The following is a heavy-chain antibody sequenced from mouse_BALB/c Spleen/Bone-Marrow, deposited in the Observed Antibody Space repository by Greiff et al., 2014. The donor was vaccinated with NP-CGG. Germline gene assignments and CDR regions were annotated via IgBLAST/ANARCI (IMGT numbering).Heavy chain of an antibody. D-gene: IGHD2-14*01. J-gene: IGHJ2*01. V-gene: IGHV1-9*01. CDR3: ARTKYRSDGYFDY. CDR2: ILPGSGST. CDR1: GYTFSSYW. Sequence: QVQLQQSGTELMKPGASMKISCKATGYTFSSYWIEWVKQRPGHGLEWVGEILPGSGSTNYNEKFKGKATFTADTSSKTAYMQLSSLTSEDSAVYYCARTKYRSDGYFDYWGQGTTLTVSS.